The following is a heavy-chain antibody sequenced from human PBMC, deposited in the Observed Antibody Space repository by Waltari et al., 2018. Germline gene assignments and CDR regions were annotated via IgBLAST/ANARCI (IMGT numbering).Heavy chain of an antibody. V-gene: IGHV4-34*01. D-gene: IGHD6-19*01. CDR3: ARRIAVAGTDIFDY. CDR1: GGSFSGYY. J-gene: IGHJ4*02. Sequence: QVQLQQWGAGLLKPSETLSLTCAVYGGSFSGYYWSWIRQPPGKGLGWIGEINHSGSTNYNPSLKSRVTISVDTSKTQFSRKLSSVTAADTAVYYCARRIAVAGTDIFDYWGQGTLVTVSS. CDR2: INHSGST.